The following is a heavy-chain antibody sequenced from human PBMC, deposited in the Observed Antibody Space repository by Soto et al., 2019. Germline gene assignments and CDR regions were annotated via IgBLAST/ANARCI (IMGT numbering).Heavy chain of an antibody. J-gene: IGHJ6*02. CDR2: IYPGESDT. CDR1: GYSFTSYW. Sequence: PGESLKISCKGSGYSFTSYWTGWVRQMPGKGLEWMGIIYPGESDTIYSPSFRGQVTISADKSLNTAYLQWSSLKASDTAIYFCARHPDPYYGMDVWGQGTTVTVSS. V-gene: IGHV5-51*01. CDR3: ARHPDPYYGMDV.